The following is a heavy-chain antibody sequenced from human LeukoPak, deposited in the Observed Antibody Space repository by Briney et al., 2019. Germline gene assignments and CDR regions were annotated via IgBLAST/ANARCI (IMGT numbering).Heavy chain of an antibody. CDR1: GFSVSEYY. J-gene: IGHJ4*02. V-gene: IGHV3-69-1*01. D-gene: IGHD3-22*01. CDR3: ARGLHLDSSGSLYY. CDR2: ITRENWI. Sequence: PGGSLRLSCAASGFSVSEYYVTWVRQAPGKGLEWISYITRENWIYYSDSVKGRFTNSRDHAKNSVYLEMNSLRADDTAVYYCARGLHLDSSGSLYYWGQGTLVTVSS.